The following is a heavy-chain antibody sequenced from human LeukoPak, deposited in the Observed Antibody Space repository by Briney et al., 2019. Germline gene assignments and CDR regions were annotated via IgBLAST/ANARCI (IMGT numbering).Heavy chain of an antibody. J-gene: IGHJ6*03. Sequence: SETLSLTCTVSGGSISSSYYWGWIRQPPGKGLEWIGSIYYSGSTYYNPSLKSRVTISVDTSKNQFSLKLSSVTAADTAVYYCARVYDFWSGYYTGLYYYYYMDVWGKGTTVTVSS. CDR1: GGSISSSYY. D-gene: IGHD3-3*01. CDR3: ARVYDFWSGYYTGLYYYYYMDV. CDR2: IYYSGST. V-gene: IGHV4-39*07.